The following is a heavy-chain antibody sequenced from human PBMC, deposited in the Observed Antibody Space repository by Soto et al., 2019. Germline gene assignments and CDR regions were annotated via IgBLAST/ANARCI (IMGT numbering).Heavy chain of an antibody. CDR2: INPSGGST. Sequence: GASVKVSCKASGYTFTSYYMHWVRQAPGQGLEWMGIINPSGGSTSYAQKFQGRVTMTRDTSTSTVYMELSSLRSEDAAVYYCARAQTTNWHYGFLGYWGQGTLVTVSS. CDR1: GYTFTSYY. V-gene: IGHV1-46*01. J-gene: IGHJ4*02. CDR3: ARAQTTNWHYGFLGY. D-gene: IGHD1-7*01.